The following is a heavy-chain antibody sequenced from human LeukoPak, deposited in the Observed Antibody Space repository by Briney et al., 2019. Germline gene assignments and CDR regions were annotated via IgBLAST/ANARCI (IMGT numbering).Heavy chain of an antibody. J-gene: IGHJ6*02. D-gene: IGHD3-22*01. V-gene: IGHV1-18*01. CDR2: FSTYNGNT. CDR3: ARDDYYDSSGPQRLGAHYYGMDV. Sequence: EASVKVSCQASGYTFTSYGISWVRQAPGQGVEWMGWFSTYNGNTNYAQKLQGRVTMTTDTSTSTAYMELRSLRSDDTAVYYCARDDYYDSSGPQRLGAHYYGMDVWGQGTTVTVSS. CDR1: GYTFTSYG.